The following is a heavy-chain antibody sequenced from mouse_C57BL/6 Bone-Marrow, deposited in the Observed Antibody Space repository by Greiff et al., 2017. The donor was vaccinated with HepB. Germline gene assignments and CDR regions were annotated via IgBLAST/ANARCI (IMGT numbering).Heavy chain of an antibody. CDR1: EYAFPSHD. CDR3: ARQLRLRVAY. Sequence: EVKVVESGGGLVQPGESLKLSCESTEYAFPSHDMSWVRKTPEKRLELVAAINSDGGSTYYPDTMERRFIISRDNTKKTLYLQMSSLRSEDTALYYCARQLRLRVAYWGQGTLVTVSA. D-gene: IGHD3-2*02. V-gene: IGHV5-2*01. J-gene: IGHJ3*01. CDR2: INSDGGST.